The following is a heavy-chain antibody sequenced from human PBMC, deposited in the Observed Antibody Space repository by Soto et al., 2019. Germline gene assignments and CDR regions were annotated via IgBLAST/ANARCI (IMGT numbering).Heavy chain of an antibody. CDR1: GGYIGDYC. J-gene: IGHJ4*02. V-gene: IGHV4-59*08. D-gene: IGHD6-13*01. Sequence: PSVTLSLTYTVAGGYIGDYCWSCIRQPPGKGLEWIGYIYYSGSTNYNPSLKSRVTISVDTSKDQFSLKLSSVTAADTAVYYCARRYSSSFDYWGQGTLVTVSS. CDR3: ARRYSSSFDY. CDR2: IYYSGST.